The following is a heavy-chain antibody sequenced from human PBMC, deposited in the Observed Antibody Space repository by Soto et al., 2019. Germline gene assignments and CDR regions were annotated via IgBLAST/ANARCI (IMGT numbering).Heavy chain of an antibody. CDR3: ARGREIFGAVTTFEY. D-gene: IGHD3-3*01. CDR2: INHTGST. CDR1: GAPFSGYY. J-gene: IGHJ4*02. V-gene: IGHV4-34*01. Sequence: SETLSLTCAVYGAPFSGYYWTWIRQPPGKGLEWIGEINHTGSTKYNPSLKSRVTISLDTSKNQFSLSLRSVTAADTAVYYCARGREIFGAVTTFEYWGQGTQVTVSS.